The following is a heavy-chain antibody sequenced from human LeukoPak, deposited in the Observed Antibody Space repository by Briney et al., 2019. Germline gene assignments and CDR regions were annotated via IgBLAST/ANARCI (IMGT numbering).Heavy chain of an antibody. J-gene: IGHJ4*02. D-gene: IGHD3-22*01. CDR1: GFTFSSYA. CDR3: ANRHYYDSSGGPEY. CDR2: ISGSGGST. V-gene: IGHV3-23*01. Sequence: GGSLRLSCAASGFTFSSYAMNWVRQAPGKGLEWVSAISGSGGSTYYADSVKGRFTISRDNSKNTLYLQMNSLRAEDTAVYYCANRHYYDSSGGPEYWGQGTLVTVSS.